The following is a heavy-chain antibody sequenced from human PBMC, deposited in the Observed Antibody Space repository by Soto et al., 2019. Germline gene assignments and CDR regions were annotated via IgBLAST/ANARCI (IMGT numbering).Heavy chain of an antibody. J-gene: IGHJ6*02. CDR3: ASEASYYETSSALDV. Sequence: PGGSLRLSCAASRFTFFSSYWIHWVRQAPGKGLVWVSRINSDETSTTYADSVKGRFTISRDNAKNTVYLQMNGLRAEDTAVYYCASEASYYETSSALDVWGRGTTVTV. V-gene: IGHV3-74*03. CDR1: RFTFFSSYW. D-gene: IGHD3-22*01. CDR2: INSDETST.